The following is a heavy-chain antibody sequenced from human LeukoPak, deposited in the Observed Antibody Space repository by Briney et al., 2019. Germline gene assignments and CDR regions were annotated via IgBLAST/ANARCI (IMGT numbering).Heavy chain of an antibody. CDR1: GGSISSSSYY. Sequence: SETLSLTCTVYGGSISSSSYYWGWIRQPPGKGLEWIGSIYYSGSTYYNPSLKSRVTISADTSKHQFSLKLSSVTAADTAVYYCARRGYDSSGYYIVYWGQGTLVTVSS. J-gene: IGHJ4*02. V-gene: IGHV4-39*01. CDR2: IYYSGST. D-gene: IGHD3-22*01. CDR3: ARRGYDSSGYYIVY.